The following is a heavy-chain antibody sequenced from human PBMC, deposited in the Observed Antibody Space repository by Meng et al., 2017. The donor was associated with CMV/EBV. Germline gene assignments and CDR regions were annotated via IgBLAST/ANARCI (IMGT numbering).Heavy chain of an antibody. CDR1: GGSFSGYY. Sequence: SQTPSLTCAVYGGSFSGYYWSWIRQPPGKGLEWIGEINHSGSTNYNPSLKSRVTISVDTSKNQFSLKLSSVTAADTAVYYCARGGRIVVVPAAISRTRNNWFDPWGQGTLVTVSS. CDR2: INHSGST. J-gene: IGHJ5*02. CDR3: ARGGRIVVVPAAISRTRNNWFDP. V-gene: IGHV4-34*01. D-gene: IGHD2-2*02.